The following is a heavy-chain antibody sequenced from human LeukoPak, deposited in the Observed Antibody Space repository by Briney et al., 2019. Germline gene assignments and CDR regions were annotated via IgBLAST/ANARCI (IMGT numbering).Heavy chain of an antibody. Sequence: PRGSLRLSCAASGFTFSSYSMNWVRQAPGKGLEWVSSISSSSSYIYYADSVKGRFTISRDNAKNSLYLQMNSLRAEDTAVYYCARGSRDLSSDGMDVWGQGTTVTVSS. J-gene: IGHJ6*02. CDR2: ISSSSSYI. CDR3: ARGSRDLSSDGMDV. D-gene: IGHD2-2*01. V-gene: IGHV3-21*01. CDR1: GFTFSSYS.